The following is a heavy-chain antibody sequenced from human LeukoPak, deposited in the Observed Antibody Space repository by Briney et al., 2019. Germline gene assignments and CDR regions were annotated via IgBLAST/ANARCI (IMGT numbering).Heavy chain of an antibody. Sequence: ASVKVSCKASGYTFTSYGISWVGQAPGQGLEWMGWIGAYNGNTNYAQKLQGRVTMTTDTSTSTAYMELRSLRSDDTAVYYCARGYCSSTSCYFGYWYFDLWGRGTLVTVSS. CDR1: GYTFTSYG. CDR3: ARGYCSSTSCYFGYWYFDL. J-gene: IGHJ2*01. D-gene: IGHD2-2*01. CDR2: IGAYNGNT. V-gene: IGHV1-18*01.